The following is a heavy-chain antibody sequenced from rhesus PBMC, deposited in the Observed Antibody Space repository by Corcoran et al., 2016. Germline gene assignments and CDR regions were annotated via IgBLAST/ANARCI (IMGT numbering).Heavy chain of an antibody. CDR2: ISGSVGST. V-gene: IGHV4-173*01. Sequence: QLQLQESGPGLVKPSETLSLTCAVSGGSISSNYWSWIRQPPGKGLEWIGRISGSVGSTDYNPSLTSRVTISTDTSKNQFSMKLGSVTAADTAVYYCARESGSYYLDAFDFWGQGLRVTVSS. CDR1: GGSISSNY. D-gene: IGHD3-16*01. J-gene: IGHJ3*01. CDR3: ARESGSYYLDAFDF.